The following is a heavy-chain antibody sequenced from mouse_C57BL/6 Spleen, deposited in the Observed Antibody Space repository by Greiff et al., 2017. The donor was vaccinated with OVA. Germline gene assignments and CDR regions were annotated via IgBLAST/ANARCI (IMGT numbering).Heavy chain of an antibody. CDR1: GFTFSSYG. CDR2: ISSGGSYT. Sequence: EVQVVESGGDLVKPGGSLKLSCAASGFTFSSYGMSWVRQTPDKRLEWVATISSGGSYTYYPDSVKGRFTISRDNAKNTLYLQMSSLKSEDTAMYYCARHEANWAHDFDYWGQGTTLTVSS. V-gene: IGHV5-6*01. CDR3: ARHEANWAHDFDY. J-gene: IGHJ2*01. D-gene: IGHD4-1*01.